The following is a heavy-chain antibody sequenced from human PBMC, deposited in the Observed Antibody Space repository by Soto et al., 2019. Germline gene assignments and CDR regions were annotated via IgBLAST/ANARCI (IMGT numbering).Heavy chain of an antibody. CDR1: GGSISSGGYS. Sequence: QLQLQESGSGLVKPSQTLSLTCAVSGGSISSGGYSWSWIRQPPGKGLEWIGYIYHSGSTYYNPSLKGRGTISVDRSKNQFSRKLSAVTAADTAVYYCARTESGTFDPWGQGTLVTVSS. J-gene: IGHJ5*02. CDR2: IYHSGST. V-gene: IGHV4-30-2*01. D-gene: IGHD1-7*01. CDR3: ARTESGTFDP.